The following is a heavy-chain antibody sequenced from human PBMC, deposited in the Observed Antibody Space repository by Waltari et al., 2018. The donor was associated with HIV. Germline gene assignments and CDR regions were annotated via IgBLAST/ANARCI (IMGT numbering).Heavy chain of an antibody. CDR2: IYYSGST. CDR3: TRICISVSGTTSYWYFYL. V-gene: IGHV4-39*01. Sequence: QLQLQESGPGLVKPSENLSLTCSVSGGFISSSSYYWGWIRQPPGKGLEWIGNIYYSGSTYHNPSLKIRVTISVNTSKNQFSLKLRSVTAAYTAVYYFTRICISVSGTTSYWYFYLCRRGTLVTVSS. CDR1: GGFISSSSYY. J-gene: IGHJ2*01. D-gene: IGHD6-19*01.